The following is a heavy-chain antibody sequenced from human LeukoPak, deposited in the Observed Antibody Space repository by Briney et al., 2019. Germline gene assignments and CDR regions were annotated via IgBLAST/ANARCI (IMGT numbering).Heavy chain of an antibody. CDR2: INHSGST. V-gene: IGHV4-34*01. CDR1: GGSLSGYY. D-gene: IGHD3-22*01. CDR3: ARQTTSGYLDY. J-gene: IGHJ4*02. Sequence: SETLSLTCAVYGGSLSGYYWSWIRQTPGKGLELIGEINHSGSTTYYPSFKNRVTISVDTSKNQFSLKLSSVTAADRALYYCARQTTSGYLDYWGQGTLVTVS.